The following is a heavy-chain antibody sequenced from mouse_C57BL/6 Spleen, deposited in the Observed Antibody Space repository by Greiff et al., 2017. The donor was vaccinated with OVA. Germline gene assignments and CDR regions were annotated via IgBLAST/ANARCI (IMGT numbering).Heavy chain of an antibody. D-gene: IGHD1-1*01. CDR2: ISSGSSTI. Sequence: EVKVVESGGGLVKPGVSLKLSCAASGFTFSDYGMHWVRQAPEKGLEWVAYISSGSSTIYYADTVKGRFTISRDNAKNTLFLQMTSLRYEDTAMYYCARDYYGSSYAMDYWGQGTSVTVSS. J-gene: IGHJ4*01. CDR3: ARDYYGSSYAMDY. V-gene: IGHV5-17*01. CDR1: GFTFSDYG.